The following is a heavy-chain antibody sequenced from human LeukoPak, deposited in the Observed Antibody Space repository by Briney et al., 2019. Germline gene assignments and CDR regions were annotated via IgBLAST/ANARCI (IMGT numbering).Heavy chain of an antibody. D-gene: IGHD6-13*01. Sequence: PSETLSLTCTVSGGSISSSNWWSWVRQPPGKGLEWIGEIYYSGSTNYNPSLKSRVTISVDKSKNQFSLKLSSVTAADTAVYYCARARFPNWHIAAVAQKNDYWGQGTLVTVSS. V-gene: IGHV4-4*02. CDR3: ARARFPNWHIAAVAQKNDY. CDR1: GGSISSSNW. J-gene: IGHJ4*02. CDR2: IYYSGST.